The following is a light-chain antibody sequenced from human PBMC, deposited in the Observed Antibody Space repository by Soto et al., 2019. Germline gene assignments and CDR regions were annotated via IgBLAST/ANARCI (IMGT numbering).Light chain of an antibody. V-gene: IGLV2-14*01. CDR3: SSYASSHVI. J-gene: IGLJ2*01. CDR2: DVS. CDR1: SSDVGGYRY. Sequence: QSALTQPASVSGSPGQSITISCTGTSSDVGGYRYVSWYQQYPGKAPKLMIYDVSNRPSGISNRFSGSKSGNTASLTISGLQAEDEADYYCSSYASSHVIFGGGTKLTVL.